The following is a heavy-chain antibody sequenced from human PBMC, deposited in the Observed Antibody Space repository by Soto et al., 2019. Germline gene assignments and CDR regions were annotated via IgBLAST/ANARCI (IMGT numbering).Heavy chain of an antibody. Sequence: GGSLRLSCAASGFTFSSYGMHWVRQAPGKGLEWVAVISYDGSNKYYADSVKGRFTISRDNSKNTLYLQMNSLRDEDTAVYYCAKIGMGGVIPDYWGQGTLVTV. V-gene: IGHV3-30*18. D-gene: IGHD2-2*02. CDR3: AKIGMGGVIPDY. CDR1: GFTFSSYG. CDR2: ISYDGSNK. J-gene: IGHJ4*02.